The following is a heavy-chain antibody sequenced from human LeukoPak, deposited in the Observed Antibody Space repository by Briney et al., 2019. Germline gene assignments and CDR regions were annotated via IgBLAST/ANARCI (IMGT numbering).Heavy chain of an antibody. Sequence: PAGSLRLSCAASGFTFSNFAMSWVRQAPGKGLEWVSAISGSGGSTYYADSVKGRFTISRDNSKNTLYLQMNSLRAEDTAVYYCAKVIAPTYYYDSSGYGDAFDIWGQGTMVTVSS. CDR2: ISGSGGST. D-gene: IGHD3-22*01. CDR1: GFTFSNFA. CDR3: AKVIAPTYYYDSSGYGDAFDI. J-gene: IGHJ3*02. V-gene: IGHV3-23*01.